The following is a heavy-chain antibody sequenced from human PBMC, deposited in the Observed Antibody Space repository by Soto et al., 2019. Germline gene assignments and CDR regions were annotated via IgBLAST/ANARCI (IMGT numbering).Heavy chain of an antibody. V-gene: IGHV4-34*01. CDR2: INHSGRV. J-gene: IGHJ5*01. Sequence: SSETLSLTCAVYGGSFSGHSWTWIRQSPGKGLEWIGDINHSGRVNYSPSLKSRVTIPLDTSKNQFSLTLGAVTAADTAMYYCSTRAYDTNGYYRFDPWGQGTLVT. CDR3: STRAYDTNGYYRFDP. CDR1: GGSFSGHS. D-gene: IGHD3-22*01.